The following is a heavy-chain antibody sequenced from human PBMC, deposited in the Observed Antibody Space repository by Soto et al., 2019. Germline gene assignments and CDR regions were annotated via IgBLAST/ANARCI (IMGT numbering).Heavy chain of an antibody. CDR3: GREAGAGTRVDY. J-gene: IGHJ4*02. CDR1: GGSISSSNW. V-gene: IGHV4-4*02. CDR2: IYHSGST. D-gene: IGHD3-10*01. Sequence: SETLSLTCAVSGGSISSSNWWSWVRQPPGKGLEWIGEIYHSGSTNYNPSLKSRVTISVDKSKNQFSLKLSSVTAADTAGDYGGREAGAGTRVDYWGQETLVTLSS.